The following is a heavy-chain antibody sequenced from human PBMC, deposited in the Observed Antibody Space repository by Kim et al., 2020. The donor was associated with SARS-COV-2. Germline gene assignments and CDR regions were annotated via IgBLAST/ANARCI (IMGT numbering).Heavy chain of an antibody. CDR1: GDSISRSSYY. V-gene: IGHV4-39*01. J-gene: IGHJ3*01. D-gene: IGHD2-21*02. CDR2: IYTGGSN. CDR3: ARRVTLDAFDV. Sequence: SETLSLTCSVSGDSISRSSYYWGWIRQPPGKGLEWIGTIYTGGSNYYSPSLMSRVTISVDTSRNQFSLKLYSVTAADTAMYYCARRVTLDAFDVWGQGTMLTASA.